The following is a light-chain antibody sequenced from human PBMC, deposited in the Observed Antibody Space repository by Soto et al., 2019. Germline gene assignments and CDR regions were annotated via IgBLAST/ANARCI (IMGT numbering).Light chain of an antibody. CDR1: QSISSW. Sequence: DIQMTQSPSTLSASVGDRVTITCRASQSISSWLAWYQQKPGKAPKLLIDDASSLESGVPSRFSGSGSGTEFPLTISSLQPDDFATYYCQQYNSYPWTFGQGTKVEIK. CDR2: DAS. CDR3: QQYNSYPWT. V-gene: IGKV1-5*01. J-gene: IGKJ1*01.